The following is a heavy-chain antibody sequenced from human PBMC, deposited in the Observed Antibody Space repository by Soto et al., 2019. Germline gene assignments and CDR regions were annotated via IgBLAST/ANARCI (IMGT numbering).Heavy chain of an antibody. CDR3: AKMPSVYYYDSSGRNFDY. CDR2: ISGSGGST. Sequence: PGGSLRLSCAASGFTFSSYAMSWVRQAPGKGLEWVSAISGSGGSTYYADSVKGRFTISRDNSKNTLYLQMNSLRAEDTAVYYCAKMPSVYYYDSSGRNFDYWGQGTLVTVSS. CDR1: GFTFSSYA. D-gene: IGHD3-22*01. J-gene: IGHJ4*02. V-gene: IGHV3-23*01.